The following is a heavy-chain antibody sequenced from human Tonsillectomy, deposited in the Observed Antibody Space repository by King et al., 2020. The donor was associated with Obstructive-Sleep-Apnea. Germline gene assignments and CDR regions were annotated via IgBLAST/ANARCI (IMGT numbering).Heavy chain of an antibody. CDR2: MYYSGST. Sequence: QLQESGPGLVKPSETLSLICTVSGDSITDFYWSWIRQPPGKGLEWIGNMYYSGSTSYNPSLESRVTISLGTSKNQFSLKLSSVTAADTAVYYCARGLRSPPFEHRGQGTLVTVSS. CDR3: ARGLRSPPFEH. D-gene: IGHD3-16*01. J-gene: IGHJ4*02. CDR1: GDSITDFY. V-gene: IGHV4-59*01.